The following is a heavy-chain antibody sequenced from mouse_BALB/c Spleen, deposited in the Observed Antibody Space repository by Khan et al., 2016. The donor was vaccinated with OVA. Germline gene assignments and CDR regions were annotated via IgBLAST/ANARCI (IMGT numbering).Heavy chain of an antibody. Sequence: QIQLVQSGPELKKPGETVKISCKASGYTFTNNGMNWVKQAPGKGLKWMGWINTYTGEPTYAGDFKGRFAFSLETSASTAYLQINNLKNEDTATYFCARVGYSGTMDYWGKGTSVTVSS. J-gene: IGHJ4*01. CDR3: ARVGYSGTMDY. D-gene: IGHD2-14*01. CDR1: GYTFTNNG. V-gene: IGHV9-3-1*01. CDR2: INTYTGEP.